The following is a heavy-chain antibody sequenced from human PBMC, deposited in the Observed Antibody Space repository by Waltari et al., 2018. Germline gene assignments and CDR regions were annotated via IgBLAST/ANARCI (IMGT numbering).Heavy chain of an antibody. D-gene: IGHD6-19*01. Sequence: EVQLVESGGGLVQPGGSLRLSCAASGFTFSSYWMHWVRQAPGKGLVWVSRINTYWSSTSYADSVKGRFTISRDNAKNTLYLQMNSLRAEDTAVYYCARVQTGYSSGWSPWGQGTLVTVSS. CDR2: INTYWSST. CDR1: GFTFSSYW. V-gene: IGHV3-74*01. CDR3: ARVQTGYSSGWSP. J-gene: IGHJ5*02.